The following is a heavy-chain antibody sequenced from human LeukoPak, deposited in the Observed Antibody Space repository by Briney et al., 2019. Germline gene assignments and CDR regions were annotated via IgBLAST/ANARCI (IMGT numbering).Heavy chain of an antibody. CDR1: GFTLTNNF. V-gene: IGHV3-7*01. D-gene: IGHD3-10*01. CDR3: ARDLGYGSGNDY. J-gene: IGHJ4*02. Sequence: GGSLRLSCAASGFTLTNNFMSWVRQVPGKGLEWVANIKQDGSETTYADSVRGRFTISRDNAKNSLYLQMNSLRAEDTAVYYCARDLGYGSGNDYWGQGTLVTVSS. CDR2: IKQDGSET.